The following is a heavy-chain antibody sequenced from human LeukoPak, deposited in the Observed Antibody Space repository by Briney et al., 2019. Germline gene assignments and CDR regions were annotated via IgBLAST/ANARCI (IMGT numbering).Heavy chain of an antibody. CDR1: GGSFSGYY. Sequence: SETLSLTCAVYGGSFSGYYWSGIRQHPGKGLEWIGYISYSGTTDYNASLKSRVTISLDTSKNQFSLNLSSVTAADTAVYYCASHRTGKYYWYFDLWGRGTLVTVSS. CDR3: ASHRTGKYYWYFDL. D-gene: IGHD1-1*01. V-gene: IGHV4-31*11. CDR2: ISYSGTT. J-gene: IGHJ2*01.